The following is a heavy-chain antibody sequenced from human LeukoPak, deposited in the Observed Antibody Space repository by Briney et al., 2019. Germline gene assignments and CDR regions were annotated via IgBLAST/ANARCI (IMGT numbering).Heavy chain of an antibody. J-gene: IGHJ4*02. CDR3: ARDLRL. Sequence: GGSLRLSCAASGFTFSSFSMNWVRQAPGKGLEWVSSITSSSNYIYYANSVRGRFTISRDNAKNSLYLQMNSLRAEDTAVYYCARDLRLWGQGTLVTVSP. CDR2: ITSSSNYI. CDR1: GFTFSSFS. V-gene: IGHV3-21*01.